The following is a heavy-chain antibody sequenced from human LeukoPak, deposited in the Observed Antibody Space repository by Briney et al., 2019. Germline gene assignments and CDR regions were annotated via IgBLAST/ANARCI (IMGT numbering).Heavy chain of an antibody. V-gene: IGHV3-72*01. CDR1: GFTFSVHY. CDR3: ARVVAAVGSYYFDW. J-gene: IGHJ4*02. D-gene: IGHD6-13*01. Sequence: GGSLRLSCAASGFTFSVHYMDWVRHAPEKGLERAGRIKNIAKSYTTQYAASVKGRFTISRDDSENSLYLQMNSLKAEDTAVYYCARVVAAVGSYYFDWWGRGTGVSVSS. CDR2: IKNIAKSYTT.